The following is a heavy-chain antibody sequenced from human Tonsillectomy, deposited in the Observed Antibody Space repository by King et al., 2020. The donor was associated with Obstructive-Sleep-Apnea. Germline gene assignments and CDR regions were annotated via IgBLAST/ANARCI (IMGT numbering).Heavy chain of an antibody. CDR2: IFSNDEK. CDR3: ARVPAYYDILTIDY. CDR1: GFSLSNARMG. Sequence: VTLKESGPVLVKPTETLTLTCTVSGFSLSNARMGVSWIRQPPGKALEWRAHIFSNDEKSYSTSLKSRLTIAKDTPKSQVVLTMTNMYPVDTATYYCARVPAYYDILTIDYWGQGTLVTVSS. D-gene: IGHD3-9*01. J-gene: IGHJ4*02. V-gene: IGHV2-26*01.